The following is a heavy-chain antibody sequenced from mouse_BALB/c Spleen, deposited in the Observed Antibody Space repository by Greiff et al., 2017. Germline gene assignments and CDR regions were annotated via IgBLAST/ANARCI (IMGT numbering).Heavy chain of an antibody. D-gene: IGHD2-4*01. CDR1: GYTFTSYY. Sequence: QVQLQQSGAELVKPGASVKLSCKASGYTFTSYYMYWVKQRPGQGLEWIGEINPSNGGTNFNEKFKSKATLTVDKSSSTAYMQLSSLTSEDSAVYYCTRSYDYDEWFAYWGQGTLVTVSA. CDR2: INPSNGGT. V-gene: IGHV1S81*02. J-gene: IGHJ3*01. CDR3: TRSYDYDEWFAY.